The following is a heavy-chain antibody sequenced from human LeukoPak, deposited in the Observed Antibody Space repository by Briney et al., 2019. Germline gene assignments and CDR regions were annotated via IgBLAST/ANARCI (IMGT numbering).Heavy chain of an antibody. J-gene: IGHJ5*02. CDR2: ISSSGSTI. D-gene: IGHD6-6*01. CDR1: GFTFSDYY. V-gene: IGHV3-11*01. Sequence: KTGGSLRLSCAASGFTFSDYYMSWIRQAPGKGLEWVSYISSSGSTIYYADSVKGRFTISRDNAKNSLYLQMNSLRAEDTAVYYCARESSAHSSSLRRDWFDPWGQGTLVTVSS. CDR3: ARESSAHSSSLRRDWFDP.